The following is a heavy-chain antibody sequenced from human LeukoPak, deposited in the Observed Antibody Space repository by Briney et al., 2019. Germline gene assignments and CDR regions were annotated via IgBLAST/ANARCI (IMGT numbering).Heavy chain of an antibody. CDR3: AGDSSGYYYFHAFDI. CDR2: IYYSGST. CDR1: GGSISGYY. J-gene: IGHJ3*02. V-gene: IGHV4-59*01. D-gene: IGHD3-22*01. Sequence: PSETLSLTCAVSGGSISGYYWSWIRQPPGKGLEWIGYIYYSGSTNYNPSLKSRVTISVDTSKNQFSLKLSSVTAADTAVYYCAGDSSGYYYFHAFDIWGQGTMVTVSS.